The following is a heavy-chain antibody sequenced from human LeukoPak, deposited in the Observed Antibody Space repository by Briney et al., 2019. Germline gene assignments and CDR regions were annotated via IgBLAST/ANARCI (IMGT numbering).Heavy chain of an antibody. CDR3: VKVPGVVVITSVYFDY. CDR1: GFTFSSYA. V-gene: IGHV3-23*01. D-gene: IGHD3-22*01. J-gene: IGHJ4*02. CDR2: ISGSGGST. Sequence: GGSLRLSCSASGFTFSSYAMSWVRQAPGKGLEWVSAISGSGGSTYYADSVKGRFTISRDNSKNTLYLQMNSLRAEDTAVYYCVKVPGVVVITSVYFDYWGQGTLVTVSS.